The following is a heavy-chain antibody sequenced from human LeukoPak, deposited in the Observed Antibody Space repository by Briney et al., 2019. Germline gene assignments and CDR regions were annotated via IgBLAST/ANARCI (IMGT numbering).Heavy chain of an antibody. CDR2: ISGSGGST. J-gene: IGHJ6*03. CDR3: AKGKAVDYYYYDMDV. CDR1: GFTFSSYA. D-gene: IGHD2-15*01. V-gene: IGHV3-23*01. Sequence: GGSLRLSCAASGFTFSSYAMSWVRQAPGKGLEWVSAISGSGGSTYYADSVKGRFTISRDNSKNTLYLQMNSLRAEDTAVYYCAKGKAVDYYYYDMDVWGKGTTVTVSS.